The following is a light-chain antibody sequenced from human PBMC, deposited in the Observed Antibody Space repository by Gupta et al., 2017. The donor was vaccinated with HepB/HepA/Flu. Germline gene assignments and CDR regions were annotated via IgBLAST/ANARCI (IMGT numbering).Light chain of an antibody. CDR3: AAWDNSLSAYV. V-gene: IGLV1-47*02. Sequence: QPVLTQPPSASGTPGQRVAISGSGSSSNVGRDNVYWYRQLPGTAPKLLIYNDDRRPSGVPDRFSGSKSGTSASLAISGLRSEDEADYYCAAWDNSLSAYVFGTGTWVTVL. CDR2: NDD. J-gene: IGLJ1*01. CDR1: SSNVGRDN.